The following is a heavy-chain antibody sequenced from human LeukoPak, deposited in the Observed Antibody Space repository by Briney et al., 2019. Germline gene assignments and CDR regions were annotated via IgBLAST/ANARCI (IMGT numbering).Heavy chain of an antibody. Sequence: GGSLRLSCAASGFSFSSYAMSWVRQAPGKGLEWVSDISGSGGTTYYADSVKGRFTISRDNSKNTLYLQVNSLRAEDTAVYYCAKDRHIAAGDAFDIWGQGTMVTVSS. V-gene: IGHV3-23*01. CDR3: AKDRHIAAGDAFDI. D-gene: IGHD6-13*01. CDR1: GFSFSSYA. CDR2: ISGSGGTT. J-gene: IGHJ3*02.